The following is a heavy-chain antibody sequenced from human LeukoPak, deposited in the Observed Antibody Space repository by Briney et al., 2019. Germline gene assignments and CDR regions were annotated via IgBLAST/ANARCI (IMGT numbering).Heavy chain of an antibody. CDR1: GFTFDDYA. V-gene: IGHV3-9*01. J-gene: IGHJ4*02. D-gene: IGHD5-18*01. CDR2: ISWNSGSI. CDR3: AKDTVSGLPYSYGSFDY. Sequence: GGSLRLSCAASGFTFDDYAMHWVRQAPGKGLEWVSGISWNSGSIGYADSVKGRFTISRDNAKNSLYLQMNSLRAEDTALYYCAKDTVSGLPYSYGSFDYWGQGTLVTVSS.